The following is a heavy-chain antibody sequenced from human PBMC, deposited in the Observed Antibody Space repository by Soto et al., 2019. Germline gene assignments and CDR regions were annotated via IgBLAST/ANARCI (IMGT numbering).Heavy chain of an antibody. J-gene: IGHJ6*02. CDR2: IYYSGST. D-gene: IGHD5-18*01. Sequence: QVQLQESGPGLVKPSQTLSLTCTVSGGSISSGDYYWSWIRQPPGKGLEWIGYIYYSGSTYYNPSLETRVTMSVDPSKNQFSLKLISVTAADAAVYYCARASPVVTDVWGQGTTVTVSS. V-gene: IGHV4-30-4*01. CDR3: ARASPVVTDV. CDR1: GGSISSGDYY.